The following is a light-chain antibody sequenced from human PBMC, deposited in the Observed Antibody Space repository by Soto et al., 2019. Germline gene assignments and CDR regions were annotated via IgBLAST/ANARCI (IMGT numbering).Light chain of an antibody. V-gene: IGKV1-27*01. CDR3: QKHDSAPWT. CDR2: AAS. Sequence: DIQMTQSPSSLSASVGDRVTITCRASQDISNYLAWFQQNPGKVPKLLIYAASTLQSGVPSRFSGSGSGTDFTLTISSLQPEDVATYYCQKHDSAPWTFGQGTKVEIK. J-gene: IGKJ1*01. CDR1: QDISNY.